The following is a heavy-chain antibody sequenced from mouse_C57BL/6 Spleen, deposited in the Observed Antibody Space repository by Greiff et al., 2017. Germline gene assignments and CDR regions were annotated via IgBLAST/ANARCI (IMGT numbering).Heavy chain of an antibody. V-gene: IGHV1-22*01. CDR1: GYTFTDYN. CDR3: ARVWYYGRTPWYFDY. CDR2: INPNNGGT. D-gene: IGHD1-1*01. Sequence: VQLKESGPELVKPGASVEMSCKASGYTFTDYNMHWVKQSHGKSLEWIGYINPNNGGTSYNQKFQGKATLTVNKSSSTAYMELRSLTSEDSAVYYCARVWYYGRTPWYFDYWGQGTTLTVSS. J-gene: IGHJ2*01.